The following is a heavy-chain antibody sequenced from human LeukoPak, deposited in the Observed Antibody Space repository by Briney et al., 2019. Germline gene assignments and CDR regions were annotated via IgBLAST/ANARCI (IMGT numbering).Heavy chain of an antibody. J-gene: IGHJ4*02. CDR2: IKEDGSDK. CDR1: GFSFSRYW. CDR3: TKYGDDDTPGLN. V-gene: IGHV3-7*02. Sequence: GGSLRLSCAASGFSFSRYWMTWVRQAPGKGLEWVANIKEDGSDKYYVDSVKGRFTISRDNAKNSLYLQMSSLRAEDTAVYYCTKYGDDDTPGLNWGQGTLVTVSS. D-gene: IGHD4-17*01.